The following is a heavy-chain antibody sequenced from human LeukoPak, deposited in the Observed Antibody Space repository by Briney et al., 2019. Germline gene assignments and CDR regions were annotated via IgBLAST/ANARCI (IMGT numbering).Heavy chain of an antibody. V-gene: IGHV4-59*01. CDR3: ARGDFLTGHGASNFDH. Sequence: PSETLSLTCTVSGGSISSYHWSWIRQPPWKGLEWIGYVHSIGSTTYNPSLKSRVTMSVDTSKKQISLNLTSVTAADTAVYYCARGDFLTGHGASNFDHWGQGTLVTVSS. D-gene: IGHD3-9*01. CDR1: GGSISSYH. CDR2: VHSIGST. J-gene: IGHJ4*02.